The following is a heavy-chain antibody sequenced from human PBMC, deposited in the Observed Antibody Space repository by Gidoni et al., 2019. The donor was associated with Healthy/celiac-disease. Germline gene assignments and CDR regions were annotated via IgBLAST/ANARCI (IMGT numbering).Heavy chain of an antibody. V-gene: IGHV3-30*01. J-gene: IGHJ4*02. CDR1: GFTFSSSA. Sequence: QVQLVESGRGVAQPGWSLLLSCAASGFTFSSSAMHWVRQAPGKGLEWVAVTSYDGSNKYYADSVKGRFTISRDNAKNTLYLQMNSLRAEDTAVYYCARDRGGVGATLFDYWGQGTLVTVSS. CDR3: ARDRGGVGATLFDY. D-gene: IGHD1-26*01. CDR2: TSYDGSNK.